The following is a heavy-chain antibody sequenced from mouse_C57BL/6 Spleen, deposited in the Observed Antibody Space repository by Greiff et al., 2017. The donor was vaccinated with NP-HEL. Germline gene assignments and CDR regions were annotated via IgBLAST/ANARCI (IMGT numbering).Heavy chain of an antibody. D-gene: IGHD2-4*01. V-gene: IGHV5-4*03. J-gene: IGHJ2*01. CDR3: GRGDYDENFDY. CDR1: GFTFSSYA. Sequence: EVKLVESGGGLVKPGGSLKLSCAASGFTFSSYAMSWVRQTPEKRLEWVATISDGGSYTYYPDNVKGRFTISRDNAKNNLYLQMSHLKTEDTAMYYCGRGDYDENFDYWGKGTTLTVSS. CDR2: ISDGGSYT.